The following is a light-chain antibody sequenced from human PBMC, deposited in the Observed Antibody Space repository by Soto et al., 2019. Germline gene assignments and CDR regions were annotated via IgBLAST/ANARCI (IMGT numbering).Light chain of an antibody. CDR3: QQYNNWRPQT. Sequence: EIVMTQSPATLSVSPGERATLSCRASQSVSSTLAWYQQKPGQAPRLLIYGASTSATGIPARFSGSGSGTEFTLTISRLQSEDFAVYYCQQYNNWRPQTFGQGTKGEIK. J-gene: IGKJ1*01. CDR1: QSVSST. V-gene: IGKV3-15*01. CDR2: GAS.